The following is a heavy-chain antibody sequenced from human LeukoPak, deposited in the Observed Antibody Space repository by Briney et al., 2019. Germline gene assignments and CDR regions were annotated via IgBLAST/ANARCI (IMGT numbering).Heavy chain of an antibody. CDR2: INPNSGGT. D-gene: IGHD3-22*01. CDR1: GYTFTGYY. V-gene: IGHV1-2*02. CDR3: ARAYYDSSGYTKYYFDY. J-gene: IGHJ4*02. Sequence: ASVKVSCKASGYTFTGYYMHWVRQAPGQGLEWMGWINPNSGGTNYAQKFQGRVTMTRDTSISTAYMELSRLRSDDTAVYYCARAYYDSSGYTKYYFDYWGQGTLVTVSS.